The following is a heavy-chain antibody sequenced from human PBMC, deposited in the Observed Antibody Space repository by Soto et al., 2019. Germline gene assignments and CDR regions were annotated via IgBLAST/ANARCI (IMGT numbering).Heavy chain of an antibody. CDR3: AESGQACTRSPAG. Sequence: QVQLVESGGGVVQPGRSLRLSCLASGFTFGDFGMHWVRQAPGKGLEWVAALSYDESNTYYADSVNGRITISRDISKNPRYLQVISPRPEDKAVYFCAESGQACTRSPAGWGQGTLLAVSS. D-gene: IGHD2-2*01. CDR2: LSYDESNT. V-gene: IGHV3-30*03. CDR1: GFTFGDFG. J-gene: IGHJ4*02.